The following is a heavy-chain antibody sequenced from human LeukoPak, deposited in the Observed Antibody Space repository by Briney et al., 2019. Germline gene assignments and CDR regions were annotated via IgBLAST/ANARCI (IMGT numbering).Heavy chain of an antibody. CDR3: ARGRDLDCSSTSCSMFDY. V-gene: IGHV1-2*02. CDR1: GYTFTGYY. Sequence: ASVKVSCKASGYTFTGYYMHWVRQAPGQGLEWMGWINPNSGGTNYAQKFQGRVTMTRDTSINTAYMELSRLTSDDTAVYYCARGRDLDCSSTSCSMFDYWGQGTQVTVSS. D-gene: IGHD2-2*01. CDR2: INPNSGGT. J-gene: IGHJ4*02.